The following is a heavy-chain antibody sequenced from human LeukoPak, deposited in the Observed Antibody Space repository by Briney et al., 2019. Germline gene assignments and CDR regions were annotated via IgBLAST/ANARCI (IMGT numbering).Heavy chain of an antibody. D-gene: IGHD3-10*01. Sequence: SETLSLTSTVSGGSITTYCWSWIRQVAGKGLEWIGNIYYSGSTTYNPSLKSRVTISVDTSKNQFSLHLNSLTAADTAMYYCATDRQQGGSGSYWFDPWGQGTLVTVSS. CDR1: GGSITTYC. CDR2: IYYSGST. CDR3: ATDRQQGGSGSYWFDP. J-gene: IGHJ5*02. V-gene: IGHV4-59*01.